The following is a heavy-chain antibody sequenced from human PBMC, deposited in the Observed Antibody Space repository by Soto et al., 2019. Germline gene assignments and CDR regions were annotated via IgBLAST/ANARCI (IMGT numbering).Heavy chain of an antibody. CDR2: INPNSGGT. CDR3: ARSHCTNGVCYRLDPFAI. J-gene: IGHJ3*02. V-gene: IGHV1-2*04. CDR1: GYTFTGYY. Sequence: ASVKVSCKASGYTFTGYYMHWVRQAPGQGLEWMGWINPNSGGTNYAQKFQGWVTMTRDTSISTAYMELSRLRSDDTAVYYCARSHCTNGVCYRLDPFAIWGQGTMVTVSS. D-gene: IGHD2-8*01.